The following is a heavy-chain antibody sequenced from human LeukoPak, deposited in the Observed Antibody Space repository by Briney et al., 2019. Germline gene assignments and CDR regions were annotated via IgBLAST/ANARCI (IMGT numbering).Heavy chain of an antibody. CDR3: ARFFPYYDSSGYPDY. Sequence: ASVKVSCKASGYTFTSYGISWVRQAPGQGLEWMGWISAYNGNTNYAQKLQGRVTMTTDTSTSTAYMELRSLRSDDTAVYYCARFFPYYDSSGYPDYWGQGTLVTVSS. J-gene: IGHJ4*02. V-gene: IGHV1-18*01. CDR2: ISAYNGNT. D-gene: IGHD3-22*01. CDR1: GYTFTSYG.